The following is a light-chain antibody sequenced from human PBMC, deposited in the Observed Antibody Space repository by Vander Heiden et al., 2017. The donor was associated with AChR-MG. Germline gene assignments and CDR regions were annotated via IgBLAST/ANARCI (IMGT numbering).Light chain of an antibody. CDR2: EVS. Sequence: QSALTQPPSASGSPGQSVTISCTGTSSDVGGYNYVSWYQQHPGKAPKLMIYEVSKRPAGVPNRFSGSKSGNTASLTVSGLQAEDEADYYCSSYAGSNKFVCGGGTKLTV. J-gene: IGLJ2*01. CDR3: SSYAGSNKFV. V-gene: IGLV2-8*01. CDR1: SSDVGGYNY.